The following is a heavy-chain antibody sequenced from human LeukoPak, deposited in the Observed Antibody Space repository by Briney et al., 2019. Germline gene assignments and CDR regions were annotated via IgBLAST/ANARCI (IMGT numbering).Heavy chain of an antibody. D-gene: IGHD2-2*01. J-gene: IGHJ6*02. CDR1: GYTFTGYY. Sequence: GASVNVSCRASGYTFTGYYMHWVRQAPGQGLEWMGWINSNSGGTNYAQKFQGWVTMTRDTSISTAYMELSRLRSDDTAVYYCAREGTYCSSTSCYPGGSYYYYYGMDVWGQGTTVTVSS. CDR2: INSNSGGT. CDR3: AREGTYCSSTSCYPGGSYYYYYGMDV. V-gene: IGHV1-2*04.